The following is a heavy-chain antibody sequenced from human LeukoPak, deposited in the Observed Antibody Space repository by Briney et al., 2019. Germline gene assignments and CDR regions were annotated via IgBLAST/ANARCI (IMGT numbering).Heavy chain of an antibody. CDR3: ATGVITMVRGVIITTFDY. J-gene: IGHJ4*02. CDR1: GYTLTELS. Sequence: ASVKVSCKVSGYTLTELSMHWVRQAPGKGLEWMGGFDPEDGETIYAQKFQGRVTMTEDTSTDTAYMELSSLRSEDTAVYYCATGVITMVRGVIITTFDYWGQGTLVTVSS. CDR2: FDPEDGET. V-gene: IGHV1-24*01. D-gene: IGHD3-10*01.